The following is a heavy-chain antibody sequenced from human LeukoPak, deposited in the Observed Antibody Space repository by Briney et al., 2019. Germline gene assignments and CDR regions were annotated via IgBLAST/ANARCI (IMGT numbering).Heavy chain of an antibody. Sequence: PGGSLRLSCAASGFTFSDYALNWVRQAPGKGLEWVSFITTSGGASYYADSVKGRFTVSRDNSKDTLFLQTSGLRAEDTAVYYCAKGTAVTTFFDSWGQGALVAVSS. D-gene: IGHD4-17*01. J-gene: IGHJ4*02. CDR3: AKGTAVTTFFDS. V-gene: IGHV3-23*01. CDR1: GFTFSDYA. CDR2: ITTSGGAS.